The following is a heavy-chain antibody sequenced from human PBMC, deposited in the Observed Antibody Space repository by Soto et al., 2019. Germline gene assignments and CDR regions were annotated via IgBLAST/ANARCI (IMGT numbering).Heavy chain of an antibody. J-gene: IGHJ3*02. CDR1: GYTFTSYG. Sequence: ASVKVSCKASGYTFTSYGISWVRQAPGQGLEWMGWISVYNGNTNDAQKLQGRDTMTTDTSTSTAYMELRSQRSDDTAIYYCARDRGYSYGHDGFDIWGQGTMVTVSS. CDR3: ARDRGYSYGHDGFDI. D-gene: IGHD5-18*01. V-gene: IGHV1-18*01. CDR2: ISVYNGNT.